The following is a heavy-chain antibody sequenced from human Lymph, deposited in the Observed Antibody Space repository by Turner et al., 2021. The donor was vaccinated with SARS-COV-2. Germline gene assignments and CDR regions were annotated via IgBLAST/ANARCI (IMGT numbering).Heavy chain of an antibody. CDR1: GVSISSQS. CDR3: ARHQGSTSGYDHGMNV. CDR2: FYKIGSI. V-gene: IGHV4-59*08. Sequence: QVQLQESGPGLVRPSETLSLTCTVSGVSISSQSWSWIRQSPGRGLEWIGYFYKIGSIDYNRTLRSRVTISVDTSKNQLSLNLISMTAADTAVYYCARHQGSTSGYDHGMNVWGQGTAVIVSS. D-gene: IGHD1-1*01. J-gene: IGHJ6*02.